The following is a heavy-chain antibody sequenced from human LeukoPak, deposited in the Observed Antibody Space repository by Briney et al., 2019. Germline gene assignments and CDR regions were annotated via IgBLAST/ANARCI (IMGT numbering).Heavy chain of an antibody. D-gene: IGHD1-26*01. CDR3: ARMVRVEWYGMDV. CDR1: GYTFTGYY. Sequence: ASVKVSCKASGYTFTGYYMHWVRQAPGQGLEWMGWINPNSGGTNYAQKFQGWVTMTRDTSISTAYMELSSLRSEDTAVYYCARMVRVEWYGMDVWGQGTTVTVSS. V-gene: IGHV1-2*04. J-gene: IGHJ6*02. CDR2: INPNSGGT.